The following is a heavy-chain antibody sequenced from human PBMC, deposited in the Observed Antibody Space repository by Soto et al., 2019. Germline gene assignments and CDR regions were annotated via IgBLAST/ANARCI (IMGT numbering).Heavy chain of an antibody. CDR2: IKQDGSEK. CDR3: ARDPLLMTTVGLGE. J-gene: IGHJ4*02. D-gene: IGHD4-17*01. Sequence: EVQLVESGGGLVQPGGSLRLSCAASGFTFSSYWMSWVRQAPGKGLEWVANIKQDGSEKYYVDSVKGRFTISRDNAKNSLYLQMNRLGAEDTAVYYCARDPLLMTTVGLGEWGPGTLVTVSS. V-gene: IGHV3-7*03. CDR1: GFTFSSYW.